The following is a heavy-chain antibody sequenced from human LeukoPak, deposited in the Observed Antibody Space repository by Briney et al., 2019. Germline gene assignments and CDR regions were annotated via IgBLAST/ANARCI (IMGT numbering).Heavy chain of an antibody. CDR1: GGSISSYY. V-gene: IGHV4-59*01. D-gene: IGHD6-19*01. Sequence: SETLSLTCTVSGGSISSYYWSWIRQPPGKGLEWIGYIYYSGSTNYNPSLKSRVTISIDTSKNQFSLKLSAVTAADTAVYYCARATGWRDAFDIWGQGTMVTVSS. CDR3: ARATGWRDAFDI. J-gene: IGHJ3*02. CDR2: IYYSGST.